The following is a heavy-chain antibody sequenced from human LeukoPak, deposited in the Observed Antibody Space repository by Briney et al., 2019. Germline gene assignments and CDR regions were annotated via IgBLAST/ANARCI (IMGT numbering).Heavy chain of an antibody. Sequence: AGGSLRLSCAASGFTFSSYEMNWVRQAPGKGLEWVSYISSSGSTIYYADSVKGRFTISRDNAKNSLYLQMNSLRAEDTAVYYCARGMRRYYDSSGYYYWGQGTLVTVSS. V-gene: IGHV3-48*03. CDR3: ARGMRRYYDSSGYYY. J-gene: IGHJ4*02. CDR2: ISSSGSTI. D-gene: IGHD3-22*01. CDR1: GFTFSSYE.